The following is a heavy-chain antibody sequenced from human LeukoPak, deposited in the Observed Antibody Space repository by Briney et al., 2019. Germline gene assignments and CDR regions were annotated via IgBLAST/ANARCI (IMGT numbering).Heavy chain of an antibody. V-gene: IGHV3-73*01. Sequence: GGSLRLSCAASGFTFSGSAMHWVRQASGKGLEWVGRIRSKANSYATAYAASVKGRFTISRDDSKNTAYLQMNSLKTEDTAVYYCMRFGEFKNAFDIWGQGTIVTVSS. D-gene: IGHD3-10*01. CDR3: MRFGEFKNAFDI. CDR2: IRSKANSYAT. CDR1: GFTFSGSA. J-gene: IGHJ3*02.